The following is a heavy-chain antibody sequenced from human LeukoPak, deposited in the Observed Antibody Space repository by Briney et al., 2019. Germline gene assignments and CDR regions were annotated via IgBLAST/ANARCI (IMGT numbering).Heavy chain of an antibody. CDR1: GFTVSSNY. CDR2: IYSGGST. V-gene: IGHV3-53*01. J-gene: IGHJ6*02. D-gene: IGHD7-27*01. Sequence: GGSLRLSCAASGFTVSSNYMSWVRQAPGKGLEWVSVIYSGGSTYYADSVKGRFTISRDNSKNTLYLQMNSLGAEDTAVYYCARTRPLGQESDYYGMDVWGQGTTVTVSS. CDR3: ARTRPLGQESDYYGMDV.